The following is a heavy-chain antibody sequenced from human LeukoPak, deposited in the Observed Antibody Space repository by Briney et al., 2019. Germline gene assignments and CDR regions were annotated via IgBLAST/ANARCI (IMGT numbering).Heavy chain of an antibody. CDR1: GFTFSNYA. Sequence: PGGSLRLSCAASGFTFSNYAMSWVRQAPGKGLDWVAVISEGGNNKYHADSVKGRFTISRDNSKNTVYLQMNSLRTEDTAVYYCGRDYWYLPDYWGQGTLVTVSS. D-gene: IGHD6-13*01. J-gene: IGHJ4*02. CDR2: ISEGGNNK. V-gene: IGHV3-30-3*01. CDR3: GRDYWYLPDY.